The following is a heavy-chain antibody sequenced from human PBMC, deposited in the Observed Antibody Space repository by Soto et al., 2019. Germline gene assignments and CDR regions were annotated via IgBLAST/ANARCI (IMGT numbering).Heavy chain of an antibody. Sequence: TSETLSLTCTVSGGSISSYYWSWIRQPPGKGLEWIGYIYYSGSTNYNPSLKSRVTISVDTSKNQFSLKLSSVTAADTAVYYCARAQTGYSYGYWFDPWGQGTLVTVSS. D-gene: IGHD5-18*01. V-gene: IGHV4-59*01. CDR3: ARAQTGYSYGYWFDP. CDR1: GGSISSYY. J-gene: IGHJ5*02. CDR2: IYYSGST.